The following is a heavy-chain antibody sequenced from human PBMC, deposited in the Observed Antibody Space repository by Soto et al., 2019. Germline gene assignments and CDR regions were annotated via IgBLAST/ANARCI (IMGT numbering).Heavy chain of an antibody. CDR2: IWYDGSNK. D-gene: IGHD4-17*01. Sequence: GGSLRLSCAASEFTFSSYGMHWVRQAPGKGLEWVAVIWYDGSNKYYAESVKGRFTISRDNSKNTLYLQMNSLRAEDTAVYYCARESNYRDYGDYPEDVIFDYWGQGTLVTVSS. CDR1: EFTFSSYG. CDR3: ARESNYRDYGDYPEDVIFDY. V-gene: IGHV3-33*01. J-gene: IGHJ4*02.